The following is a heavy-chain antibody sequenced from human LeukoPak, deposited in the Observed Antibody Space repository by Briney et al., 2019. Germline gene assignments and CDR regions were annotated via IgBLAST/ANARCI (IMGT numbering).Heavy chain of an antibody. CDR3: ASWSPGDYVLDY. V-gene: IGHV1-18*01. D-gene: IGHD4-17*01. Sequence: GASVKVSCKASGYTFTSYGISWVRQAPGQGLEWMGWISAYNGNTNYAQKLQGRVTMTTDTSTSTAYMELRSLRSDNTAVYYCASWSPGDYVLDYWGQGTLVTVSS. CDR1: GYTFTSYG. CDR2: ISAYNGNT. J-gene: IGHJ4*02.